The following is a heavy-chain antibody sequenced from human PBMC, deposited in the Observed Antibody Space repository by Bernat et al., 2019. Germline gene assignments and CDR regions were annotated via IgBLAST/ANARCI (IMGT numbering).Heavy chain of an antibody. Sequence: QVQLVESGGGVVQPGRSLRLSCAASGFTFSSYGMHWVRQAPGKGLEWVAVISYDGSNKYYADSVKGRFTISRDNSKNTLYLQMNSQRAEDTAVYDCAKEQTGTSYYYYYGMDVWGQGTTVTVSS. CDR1: GFTFSSYG. CDR3: AKEQTGTSYYYYYGMDV. D-gene: IGHD1-7*01. V-gene: IGHV3-30*18. CDR2: ISYDGSNK. J-gene: IGHJ6*02.